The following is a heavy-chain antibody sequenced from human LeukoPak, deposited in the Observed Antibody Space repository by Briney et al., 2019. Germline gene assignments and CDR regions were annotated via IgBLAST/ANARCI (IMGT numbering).Heavy chain of an antibody. CDR2: MNPNSGNT. CDR3: ARVRYYYDSSGYRTTHDY. V-gene: IGHV1-8*01. Sequence: ASVKVSCKASGYTFTSYDINWVRQATGQGLERMGWMNPNSGNTGYAQRFQGRVTMTRNTSISTAYMELSSLRSEDTAVYYCARVRYYYDSSGYRTTHDYWGQGTLITVSS. CDR1: GYTFTSYD. D-gene: IGHD3-22*01. J-gene: IGHJ4*02.